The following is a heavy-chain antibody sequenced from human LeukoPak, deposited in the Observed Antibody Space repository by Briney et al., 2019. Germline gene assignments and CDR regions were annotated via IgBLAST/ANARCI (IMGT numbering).Heavy chain of an antibody. Sequence: GGSLRLSCAASGFTFANYAMTWVRQAPGKGLDWVSLISGSGSNTYYTDSVQGRFTISRDNSRNTLYLQMSSLRAEDTAIYYCAKERGISYTYEFDYWGQGALVTVSS. CDR1: GFTFANYA. CDR2: ISGSGSNT. J-gene: IGHJ4*02. D-gene: IGHD3-16*01. CDR3: AKERGISYTYEFDY. V-gene: IGHV3-23*01.